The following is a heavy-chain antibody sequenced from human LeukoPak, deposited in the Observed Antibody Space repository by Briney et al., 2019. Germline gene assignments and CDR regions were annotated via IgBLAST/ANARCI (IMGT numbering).Heavy chain of an antibody. CDR2: IDWDDDK. Sequence: SGPTLLNPTPTLTLTCTFSGFSLHSLGMRVRWIRQPPGKALEWLARIDWDDDKFYSTSLKSRLTITKDTSKNQVVLTMTNMDPVDTATYYCALYPLHRMGYWGQGTLVTVSS. V-gene: IGHV2-70*04. CDR1: GFSLHSLGMR. CDR3: ALYPLHRMGY. D-gene: IGHD2-2*01. J-gene: IGHJ4*02.